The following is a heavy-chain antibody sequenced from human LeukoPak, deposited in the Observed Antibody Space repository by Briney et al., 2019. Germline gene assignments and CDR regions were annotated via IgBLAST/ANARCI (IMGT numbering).Heavy chain of an antibody. CDR1: GFTFTTYW. J-gene: IGHJ4*02. CDR2: INQDGSEK. Sequence: GGSLRLSCTASGFTFTTYWMSWVRQAPGKGLEWVAKINQDGSEKDYVDSVKGRFTISRDNAQNSVYVQMNSLRPEDTAVYYCATGARGKNWGQGTLVTVPS. CDR3: ATGARGKN. V-gene: IGHV3-7*01.